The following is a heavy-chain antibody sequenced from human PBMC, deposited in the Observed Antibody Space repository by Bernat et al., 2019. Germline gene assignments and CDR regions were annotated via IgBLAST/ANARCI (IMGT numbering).Heavy chain of an antibody. CDR2: IYYSGST. CDR3: AGDKDSYDSSGLTWGPAFDC. D-gene: IGHD3-22*01. Sequence: QVQLQESGPGLVKPSQSLSLTCTVSGGSISRGGDYGSWIRQHTGKGLEWIGYIYYSGSTYYNPSLQSRVTIAVDTSKNQFSLKLSSETAADTAVYYCAGDKDSYDSSGLTWGPAFDCWGQRTLVTVSS. V-gene: IGHV4-31*03. J-gene: IGHJ4*02. CDR1: GGSISRGGDY.